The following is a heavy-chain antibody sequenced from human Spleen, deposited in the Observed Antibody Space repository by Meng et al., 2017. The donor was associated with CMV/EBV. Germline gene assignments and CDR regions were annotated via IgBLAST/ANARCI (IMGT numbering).Heavy chain of an antibody. CDR1: GFTFDDYA. D-gene: IGHD3-3*01. J-gene: IGHJ6*02. CDR2: ISWNSGSI. CDR3: ARFMAGRSGDYYYYYGMDV. V-gene: IGHV3-9*01. Sequence: SLKISCAASGFTFDDYAMHWVRQAPGKGLEWVSGISWNSGSIGYADSVKGRFTISRDNAKNSLNLQMNSLRAEDTAVYYCARFMAGRSGDYYYYYGMDVWGQGTTVTVSS.